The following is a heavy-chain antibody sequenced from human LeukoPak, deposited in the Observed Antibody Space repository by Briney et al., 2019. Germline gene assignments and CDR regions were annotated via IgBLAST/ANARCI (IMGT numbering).Heavy chain of an antibody. J-gene: IGHJ6*03. V-gene: IGHV4-34*01. D-gene: IGHD6-19*01. CDR2: INHSGST. CDR1: GGSFSGYY. Sequence: PSETLSLTCAVYGGSFSGYYWSWIRQPPGKGLEWIGEINHSGSTNYNPSLKSRVTISVDTSKNQFSLKLSSVTAADTAVYYCARGRRYSSGWYVPYYYYYMDVWGKGTTVTVSS. CDR3: ARGRRYSSGWYVPYYYYYMDV.